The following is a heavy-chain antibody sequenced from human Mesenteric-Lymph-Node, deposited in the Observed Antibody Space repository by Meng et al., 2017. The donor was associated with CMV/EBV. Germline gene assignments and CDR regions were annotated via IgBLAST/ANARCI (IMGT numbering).Heavy chain of an antibody. J-gene: IGHJ4*02. V-gene: IGHV4-31*02. D-gene: IGHD4-23*01. Sequence: SGGSISSGNYCWNWIRQHPGKGLEWLGYIYDSGSTHYSPPLQSRLTMSMDTSKNQFSLNLSSVTAADTAVYYCARAESGGNWGSFDYWGQGTLVTVSS. CDR3: ARAESGGNWGSFDY. CDR2: IYDSGST. CDR1: GGSISSGNYC.